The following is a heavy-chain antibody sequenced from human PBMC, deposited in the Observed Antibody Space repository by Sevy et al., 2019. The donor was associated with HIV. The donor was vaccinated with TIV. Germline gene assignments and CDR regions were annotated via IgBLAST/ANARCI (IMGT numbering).Heavy chain of an antibody. V-gene: IGHV3-33*01. CDR3: AREQVVINAPAFDI. Sequence: GGSLRLSCAASGFTFSSYGMHWVRQAPGKGLEWVAVIWYDGSNKYYADSVKGRFTISRDNSKYTLYLQMNSLRAEDTAVYYCAREQVVINAPAFDIWGQGTMVTVSS. D-gene: IGHD3-22*01. CDR1: GFTFSSYG. CDR2: IWYDGSNK. J-gene: IGHJ3*02.